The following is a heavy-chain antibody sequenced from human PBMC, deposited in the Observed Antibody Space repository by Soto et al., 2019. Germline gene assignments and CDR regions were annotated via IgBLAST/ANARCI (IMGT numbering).Heavy chain of an antibody. CDR3: AREGGRGYSGYDWFLLSPKDYGMDV. J-gene: IGHJ6*02. Sequence: QVPLVQSGAEVKKPGASVKVSCKASGYTFTSYGISWVRQAPGQGLEWMGWISAYNGNTNYAQKLQGRVTMTTDTPTSTAYMELRSLRSDDTAVYYCAREGGRGYSGYDWFLLSPKDYGMDVWGQGTTVTVSS. V-gene: IGHV1-18*01. D-gene: IGHD5-12*01. CDR1: GYTFTSYG. CDR2: ISAYNGNT.